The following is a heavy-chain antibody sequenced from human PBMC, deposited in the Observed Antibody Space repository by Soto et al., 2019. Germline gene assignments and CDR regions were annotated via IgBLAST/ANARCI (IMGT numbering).Heavy chain of an antibody. CDR2: IYHSGST. J-gene: IGHJ5*02. CDR3: AKDEKYCTSTTCYNSFDP. Sequence: SETLSLTCAVSGDSMSSGDYSWNWIRQPPGKGLEWIGYIYHSGSTYYNPSLKSRVAISVDRSNNQFSLKLSSVTAADTAVYYCAKDEKYCTSTTCYNSFDPWGQGTLVT. V-gene: IGHV4-30-2*01. D-gene: IGHD2-2*01. CDR1: GDSMSSGDYS.